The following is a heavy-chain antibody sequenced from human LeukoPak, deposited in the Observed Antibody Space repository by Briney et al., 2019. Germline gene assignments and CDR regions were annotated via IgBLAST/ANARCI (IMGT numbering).Heavy chain of an antibody. V-gene: IGHV3-30*03. D-gene: IGHD5-12*01. CDR2: ISYDGTNK. CDR1: GFTFSNAW. J-gene: IGHJ4*02. Sequence: GGSLRLSCAASGFTFSNAWMSWVRQAPGKGLEWVAVISYDGTNKYFADSVKGRFTISRDNSKNTLYLQMNSLRADDTAVYYCASARALYGYSGYDEPYFDCWGQGTLVTVSS. CDR3: ASARALYGYSGYDEPYFDC.